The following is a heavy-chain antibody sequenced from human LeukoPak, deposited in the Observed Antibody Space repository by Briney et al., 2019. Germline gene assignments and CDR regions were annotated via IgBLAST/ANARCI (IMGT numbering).Heavy chain of an antibody. V-gene: IGHV4-59*01. CDR1: GGSISSYY. CDR3: ARAAIWFGGHYFDY. CDR2: IYYSGST. Sequence: PSETLSFTCTVSGGSISSYYWSWIRQPPGKGLEWIGYIYYSGSTNYNPSLKSRVTISVDTSKNQFSLKLSSVTAADTAVYYCARAAIWFGGHYFDYWGQGTLVTVSS. D-gene: IGHD3-10*01. J-gene: IGHJ4*02.